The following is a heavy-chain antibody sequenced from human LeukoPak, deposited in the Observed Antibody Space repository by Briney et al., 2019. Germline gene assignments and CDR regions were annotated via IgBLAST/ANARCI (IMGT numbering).Heavy chain of an antibody. CDR2: INPSGGST. CDR1: GYTFTSYY. J-gene: IGHJ4*02. Sequence: ASVKVSCKASGYTFTSYYMHWVRQAPGQGLEWMGIINPSGGSTSYAQKFQGRVTMTRDTSTSTVYMELSSLRSEDTAVYYCTRSSPLGYCSSTSCYTLDYWGQGTLVTVSS. D-gene: IGHD2-2*02. CDR3: TRSSPLGYCSSTSCYTLDY. V-gene: IGHV1-46*01.